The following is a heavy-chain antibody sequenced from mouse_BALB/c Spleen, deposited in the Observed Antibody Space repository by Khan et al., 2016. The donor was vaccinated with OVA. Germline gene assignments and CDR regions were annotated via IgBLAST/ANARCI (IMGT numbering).Heavy chain of an antibody. CDR3: ARDGSRYNYAMDY. J-gene: IGHJ4*01. D-gene: IGHD2-3*01. V-gene: IGHV3-2*02. CDR1: GYSITSDYA. Sequence: EVQLQESGPGLVKPSQSLSLTCTVTGYSITSDYAWNWIRQFPGNKLEWMGYISSSGSTNYNPALKSRISITRDTSKNTFFLQLNSVTTEDTATYYRARDGSRYNYAMDYWGQGTSVTVAS. CDR2: ISSSGST.